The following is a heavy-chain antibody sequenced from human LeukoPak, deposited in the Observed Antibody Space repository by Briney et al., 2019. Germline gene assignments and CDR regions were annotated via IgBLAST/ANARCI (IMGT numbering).Heavy chain of an antibody. J-gene: IGHJ4*02. D-gene: IGHD3-22*01. CDR1: GGSFSGYY. CDR2: INHSGST. CDR3: ARGVKRFRMIVVVITTGYFDY. V-gene: IGHV4-34*01. Sequence: PSETLSLTRAVYGGSFSGYYWSWIRQPPGKGLEWIGEINHSGSTNYNPSLKSRVTISVDTSKNQFSLKLSSVTAADTAVYYCARGVKRFRMIVVVITTGYFDYWGQGTLVTVSS.